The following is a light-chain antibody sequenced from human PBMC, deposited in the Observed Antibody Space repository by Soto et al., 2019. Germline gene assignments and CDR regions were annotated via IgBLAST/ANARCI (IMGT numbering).Light chain of an antibody. CDR2: GTS. CDR3: QYYGSSPRT. J-gene: IGKJ1*01. Sequence: EIVVTQSPGTLSLSPGERATLSCRASQSVSSRHLAWYQQKPGQAPRLLIYGTSNRATGIPDRFSGSGFGPDFSLIISRLEPEDFAVYYCQYYGSSPRTFGQGTKVEIK. V-gene: IGKV3-20*01. CDR1: QSVSSRH.